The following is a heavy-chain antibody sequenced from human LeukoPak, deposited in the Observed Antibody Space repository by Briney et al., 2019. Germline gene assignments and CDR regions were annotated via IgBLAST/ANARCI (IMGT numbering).Heavy chain of an antibody. J-gene: IGHJ4*02. CDR3: ARVLAVAGSFDY. Sequence: PSQTLSLTCAVSGDSISSDGYSWSWVRQPPGKGLEWIGYIYYSGSTNYNPSLKSRVTISVDTSKNQFSLKLSSVTAADTAVYYCARVLAVAGSFDYWGQGTLVTVSS. CDR2: IYYSGST. CDR1: GDSISSDGYS. D-gene: IGHD6-19*01. V-gene: IGHV4-30-4*07.